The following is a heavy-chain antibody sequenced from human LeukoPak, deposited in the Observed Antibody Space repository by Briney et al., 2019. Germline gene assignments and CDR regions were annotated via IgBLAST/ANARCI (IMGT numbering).Heavy chain of an antibody. J-gene: IGHJ5*02. CDR1: GGTFSSSS. V-gene: IGHV1-69*13. CDR3: ARASVAYCGGDCYSKPDGEEDWFDP. CDR2: IIPIFATA. D-gene: IGHD2-21*02. Sequence: SVKVSCKASGGTFSSSSISWVRQAPGQGLEWMGGIIPIFATANYAQKFQGRVTITADESTSTAYMELSSLRSEDTAVYYCARASVAYCGGDCYSKPDGEEDWFDPWGQGTLVTVSS.